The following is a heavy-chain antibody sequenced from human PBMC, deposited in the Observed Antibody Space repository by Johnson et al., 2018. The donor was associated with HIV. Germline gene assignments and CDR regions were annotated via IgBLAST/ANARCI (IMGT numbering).Heavy chain of an antibody. D-gene: IGHD6-13*01. CDR1: GFTFVDYA. CDR2: IRSKAYAGAT. CDR3: SRGRYSSSWDRWDDAFDI. J-gene: IGHJ3*02. V-gene: IGHV3-49*03. Sequence: VQLLESGGGLVQPGRSLRLSCTASGFTFVDYAMSWFRQAPGQGLEWVGFIRSKAYAGATEYAASVKGRFTISRDDSKSIAYLQLNSLKTEDTAVYYCSRGRYSSSWDRWDDAFDIWGQGTMVTVSS.